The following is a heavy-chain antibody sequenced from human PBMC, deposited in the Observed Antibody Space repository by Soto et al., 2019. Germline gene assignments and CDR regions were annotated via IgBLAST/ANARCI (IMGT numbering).Heavy chain of an antibody. CDR3: ARGTCTMVRAGLME. CDR2: IFYTGST. V-gene: IGHV4-30-4*01. CDR1: GDSISSGDYY. J-gene: IGHJ4*02. D-gene: IGHD3-10*01. Sequence: QVQLQESGPGLVKPSQTLSLTCLVSGDSISSGDYYWSWIRQPQGKGLEWLGYIFYTGSTYYNPSLSGRFTTSVYTSKKPFPLRVTSVSAADTAVYYCARGTCTMVRAGLMEWGQGTLITVPS.